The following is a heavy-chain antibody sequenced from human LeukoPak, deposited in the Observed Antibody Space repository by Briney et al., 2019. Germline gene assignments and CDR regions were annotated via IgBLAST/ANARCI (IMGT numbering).Heavy chain of an antibody. D-gene: IGHD3-10*01. V-gene: IGHV1-2*02. Sequence: ASVKVSCKASGYTFTAYYMHWVRQAPGQGLEWMGWINPNSGGINYEQKFQGRVTMTRDTSISTAYMELCRLTSDDTAVYYCAREAANMVRGVMGKWGQGTLVTVSS. CDR3: AREAANMVRGVMGK. J-gene: IGHJ4*02. CDR1: GYTFTAYY. CDR2: INPNSGGI.